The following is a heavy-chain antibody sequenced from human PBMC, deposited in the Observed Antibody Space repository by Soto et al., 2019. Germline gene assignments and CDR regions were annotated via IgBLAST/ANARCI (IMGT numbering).Heavy chain of an antibody. J-gene: IGHJ3*02. V-gene: IGHV1-69*12. D-gene: IGHD2-15*01. Sequence: QVQLVQSGAEVKKPGSSVKVSCKAPGGTLRSYTFSCVRQAPGQGLEWMGGIIPAFGTAHYTQKLQGRVTITADEFTSTAYMELNSLRFEDTAVYYCARSNTVVTPGLPSDIWGQGTMVTVSS. CDR1: GGTLRSYT. CDR3: ARSNTVVTPGLPSDI. CDR2: IIPAFGTA.